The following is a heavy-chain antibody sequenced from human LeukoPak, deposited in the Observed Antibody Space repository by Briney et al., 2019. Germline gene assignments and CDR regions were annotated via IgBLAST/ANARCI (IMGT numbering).Heavy chain of an antibody. J-gene: IGHJ4*02. Sequence: PGGSLRLSCAASGFTFSSYAMSWVRQAPGRGLEWVSAISGSGGSTYYADSVKGRFTISRDNSKNTLYLQMNSLRAEDTAVYYCAKDRVVVVVAATDYWGQGTLVTVSS. CDR3: AKDRVVVVVAATDY. CDR1: GFTFSSYA. V-gene: IGHV3-23*01. D-gene: IGHD2-15*01. CDR2: ISGSGGST.